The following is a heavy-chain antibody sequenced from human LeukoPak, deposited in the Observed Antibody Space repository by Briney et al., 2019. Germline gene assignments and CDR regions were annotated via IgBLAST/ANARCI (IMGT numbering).Heavy chain of an antibody. J-gene: IGHJ4*02. V-gene: IGHV3-11*01. D-gene: IGHD5-18*01. CDR2: ISSSGSTI. CDR3: ARDRTLYSYGTYY. CDR1: GFTFSDYY. Sequence: GGSLRLSCAASGFTFSDYYMSWIRQAPGKGLEWVSYISSSGSTIYYADSVKGRFTISRGNAKNSLYLQMNSLRAEDTAVYYCARDRTLYSYGTYYWGQGTLVTVSS.